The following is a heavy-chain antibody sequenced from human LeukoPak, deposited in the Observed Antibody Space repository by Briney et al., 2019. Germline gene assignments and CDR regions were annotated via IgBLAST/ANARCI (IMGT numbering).Heavy chain of an antibody. Sequence: SQTLSLTCAVSGGSISSGGYSWSWIRQPPGKGLEWIGSIYYSGSTYYNPSLKSRVTISVDTSKNQFSLKLSSVTAADTAVYYCARGNLPSSSWYEWGQGTLVTVSS. V-gene: IGHV4-30-2*03. J-gene: IGHJ4*02. CDR3: ARGNLPSSSWYE. CDR2: IYYSGST. CDR1: GGSISSGGYS. D-gene: IGHD6-13*01.